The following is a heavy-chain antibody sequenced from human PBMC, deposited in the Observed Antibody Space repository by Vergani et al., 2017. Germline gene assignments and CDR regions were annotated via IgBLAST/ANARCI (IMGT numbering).Heavy chain of an antibody. Sequence: QVQLQHWGAGLLKPSETLSLTCAVYGGSFSGYYWSWIRQPPGKGLEWIGEINHSGSTNYNPSLKSRVTISVDTSKNQFSLKLSSVTAADTAVYYSASGTYDFWSGHVRFDPWGQGTLVTVSS. D-gene: IGHD3-3*01. CDR3: ASGTYDFWSGHVRFDP. J-gene: IGHJ5*02. CDR2: INHSGST. CDR1: GGSFSGYY. V-gene: IGHV4-34*01.